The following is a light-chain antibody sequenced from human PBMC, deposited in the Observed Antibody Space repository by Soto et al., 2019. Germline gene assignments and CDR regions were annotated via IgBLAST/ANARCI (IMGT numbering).Light chain of an antibody. Sequence: LGASVKLTCTLSSGHSNYAIAWHQQQPEKGPRYLMKLNSDGSHFKGDGIPDRFSGSTSGAARYLTISSLQSEDEADYYCQTWATGIVVFGGGTQLTVL. CDR1: SGHSNYA. J-gene: IGLJ3*02. CDR2: LNSDGSH. CDR3: QTWATGIVV. V-gene: IGLV4-69*01.